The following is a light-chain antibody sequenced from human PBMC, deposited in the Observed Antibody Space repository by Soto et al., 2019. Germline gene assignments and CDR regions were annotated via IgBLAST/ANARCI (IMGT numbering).Light chain of an antibody. Sequence: QSVLTQPPSASGSPGQPVTISCTGASSDVGGYDFVSWYQQYPGKAPKLMIYEVKKRPSGVPGRFSGSKSGNTASLTVSGLQADDEPDYYCSLFAGSNTWVFGGGTQLTVL. J-gene: IGLJ3*02. CDR1: SSDVGGYDF. CDR3: SLFAGSNTWV. V-gene: IGLV2-8*01. CDR2: EVK.